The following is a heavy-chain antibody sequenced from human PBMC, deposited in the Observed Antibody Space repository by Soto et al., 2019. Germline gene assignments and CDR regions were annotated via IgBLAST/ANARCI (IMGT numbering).Heavy chain of an antibody. CDR1: GFTFSSYA. D-gene: IGHD3-22*01. J-gene: IGHJ4*02. Sequence: EVQLLESGGDLIQPGGSLRLSFAASGFTFSSYAMSWVRQAPGKGLGWVSAISSSGGSTFYADSVKGRFTISRDNSRNTVDLQMNSLRAEDTAIYYRAKYQPMTQARPYFDSWGQGTLVTVSS. V-gene: IGHV3-23*01. CDR2: ISSSGGST. CDR3: AKYQPMTQARPYFDS.